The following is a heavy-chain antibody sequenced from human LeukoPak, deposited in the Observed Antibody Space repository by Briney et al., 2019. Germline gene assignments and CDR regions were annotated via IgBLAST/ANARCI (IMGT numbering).Heavy chain of an antibody. CDR1: GFTFSSYG. J-gene: IGHJ4*02. Sequence: QPGGSLRLSCAASGFTFSSYGMHWGRQAPGKGLEWVAFIRYDGSNKYYADSVKGRFTISRDNSKNTLYLQMNSLRAEDTAVYYCAKGTLLKGTVDYWGQGTLVTVSS. D-gene: IGHD1-1*01. CDR2: IRYDGSNK. CDR3: AKGTLLKGTVDY. V-gene: IGHV3-30*02.